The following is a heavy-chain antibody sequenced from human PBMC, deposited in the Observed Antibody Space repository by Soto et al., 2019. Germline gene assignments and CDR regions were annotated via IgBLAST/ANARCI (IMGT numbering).Heavy chain of an antibody. CDR2: IYYSGST. Sequence: SETLSLTCTVSGGSISSYYWSWIRQPPGKGLEWIGYIYYSGSTNYNPSLKIRVTISVDTSKNQFSLKLSSVTAADTAVYYCARGPDWGGLQFSYWGQGTLVTVSS. CDR3: ARGPDWGGLQFSY. D-gene: IGHD5-12*01. CDR1: GGSISSYY. V-gene: IGHV4-59*01. J-gene: IGHJ4*02.